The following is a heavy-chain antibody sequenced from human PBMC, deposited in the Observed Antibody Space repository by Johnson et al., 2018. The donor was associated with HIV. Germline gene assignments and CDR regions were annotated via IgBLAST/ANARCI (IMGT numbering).Heavy chain of an antibody. J-gene: IGHJ3*02. V-gene: IGHV3-73*02. Sequence: VQLVESGGGLVQPGGSLKLSCAASGFTFSGSAMHWVRQASGKGLEWVGRIRSKANSYATAYAASVKGRFTISRDDSKNTAYLQMNSLRAEDTAVYYFARAAYSGSHHDAFDIWGQGTMVTVSS. CDR2: IRSKANSYAT. D-gene: IGHD1-26*01. CDR3: ARAAYSGSHHDAFDI. CDR1: GFTFSGSA.